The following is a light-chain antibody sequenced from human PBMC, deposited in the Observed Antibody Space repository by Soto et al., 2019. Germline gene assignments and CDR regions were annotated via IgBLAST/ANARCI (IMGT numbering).Light chain of an antibody. CDR3: QSSDSRLSGSDV. CDR2: GDS. V-gene: IGLV1-40*01. Sequence: QSVLTQPPSVSGAPGQRVTISCTGSSSNIGAGYDVNWYQQLPGTAPKLLIFGDSNRPSGFPDRFSGSKSGTSASLAITGIQADDEAEYYVQSSDSRLSGSDVFGTGTKLTVL. J-gene: IGLJ1*01. CDR1: SSNIGAGYD.